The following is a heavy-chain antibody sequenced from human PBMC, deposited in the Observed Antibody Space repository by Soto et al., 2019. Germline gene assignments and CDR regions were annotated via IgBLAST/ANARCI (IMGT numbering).Heavy chain of an antibody. CDR2: IKQDGRES. D-gene: IGHD5-18*01. CDR3: ARDGYSAGFDI. V-gene: IGHV3-7*01. Sequence: EVQLVESGGGLVQPGGSLRLSCAASGFTFRSYYMSWVRQPPGKGLEWVANIKQDGRESYYVDSVKGRFTISRDNARNSMSLQMNSLRAEDTAVYYCARDGYSAGFDIWGQGTMVTVSS. CDR1: GFTFRSYY. J-gene: IGHJ3*02.